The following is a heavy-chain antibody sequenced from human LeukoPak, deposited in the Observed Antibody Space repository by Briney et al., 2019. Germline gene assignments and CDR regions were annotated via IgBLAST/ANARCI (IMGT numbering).Heavy chain of an antibody. CDR1: GYSSTSYW. Sequence: GESLKISCMGSGYSSTSYWIGWVRQMPGKGLEWMGIIYPGDSDTRYSPSFQGQVTISADKSISTAYLQWSSLKASDTAMYYRARRTAMALPQFDYWGQGTLVTVSS. CDR3: ARRTAMALPQFDY. V-gene: IGHV5-51*01. D-gene: IGHD5-18*01. J-gene: IGHJ4*02. CDR2: IYPGDSDT.